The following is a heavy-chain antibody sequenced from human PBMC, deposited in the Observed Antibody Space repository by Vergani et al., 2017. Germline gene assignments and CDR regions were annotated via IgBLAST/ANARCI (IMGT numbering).Heavy chain of an antibody. J-gene: IGHJ4*02. CDR1: GFTFSSYS. V-gene: IGHV3-48*01. CDR2: ISSTSSTI. Sequence: EVQLVESGGGLVQPGGSLRLSCAASGFTFSSYSMNWVRQAPGKGLEWVSYISSTSSTIYYADSVKGRFTISRDNAKNSLYVQMNSLRAEDTAVYYCARDRYDSSVYYRDCWGQGTLVTVSS. D-gene: IGHD3-22*01. CDR3: ARDRYDSSVYYRDC.